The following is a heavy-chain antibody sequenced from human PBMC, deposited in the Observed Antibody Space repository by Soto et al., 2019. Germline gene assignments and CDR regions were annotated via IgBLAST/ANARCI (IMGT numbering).Heavy chain of an antibody. CDR3: ARPVLTGDQHYYCGMDV. J-gene: IGHJ6*02. CDR2: IDPSDSYT. V-gene: IGHV5-10-1*01. D-gene: IGHD7-27*01. Sequence: GESLKISCKGSGYSFTSYWISWVRQMPGKGLEWMGRIDPSDSYTNYSPSFQGHVTISADKSISTAYLQWSSLKASDTAMYYCARPVLTGDQHYYCGMDVWGQGTTVTVSS. CDR1: GYSFTSYW.